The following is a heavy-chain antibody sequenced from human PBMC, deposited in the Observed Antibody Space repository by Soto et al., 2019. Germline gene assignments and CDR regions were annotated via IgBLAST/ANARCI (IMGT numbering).Heavy chain of an antibody. CDR1: GGSISSYY. J-gene: IGHJ6*03. CDR3: ARGVVRFLEWSNYYYYMDV. Sequence: PSETLSLTCTVSGGSISSYYWSWIRQPPGKGLEWIGYIYYSGSTNYNPSLKSRVTISVDTSKNQFSLKLSSVTAADTAVYYCARGVVRFLEWSNYYYYMDVWGKGTTVT. D-gene: IGHD3-3*01. CDR2: IYYSGST. V-gene: IGHV4-59*01.